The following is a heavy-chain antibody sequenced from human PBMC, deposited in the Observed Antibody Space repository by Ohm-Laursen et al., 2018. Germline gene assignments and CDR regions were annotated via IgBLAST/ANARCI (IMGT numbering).Heavy chain of an antibody. CDR1: GGSFSDYY. Sequence: SETLSLTCAVYGGSFSDYYWSWIRQPPRKGLEWIGEINHSGITNYNPSLKSRVTISVDTSKNQFSLKLSSVTAADTAVYYCARNVSDYWGQGTLVTVSS. J-gene: IGHJ4*02. CDR2: INHSGIT. V-gene: IGHV4-34*01. CDR3: ARNVSDY.